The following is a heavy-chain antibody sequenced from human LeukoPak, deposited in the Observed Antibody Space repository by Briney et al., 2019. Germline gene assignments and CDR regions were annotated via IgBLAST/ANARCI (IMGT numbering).Heavy chain of an antibody. D-gene: IGHD3-22*01. CDR3: ARGSPSYDSSGYFDY. CDR2: MNPNSINT. Sequence: ASVKVSCKASGYTFTSYDINWVRQATGQGPEWMGWMNPNSINTGYAQKFQGRVTMTRNTSISTAYMELSSLRSEDTAVYYCARGSPSYDSSGYFDYWGQGTLVTVSS. CDR1: GYTFTSYD. J-gene: IGHJ4*02. V-gene: IGHV1-8*01.